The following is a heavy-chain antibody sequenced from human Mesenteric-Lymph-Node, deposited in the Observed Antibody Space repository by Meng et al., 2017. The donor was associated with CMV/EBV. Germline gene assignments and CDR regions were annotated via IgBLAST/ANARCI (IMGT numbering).Heavy chain of an antibody. CDR3: ARDDYGDYRVGWFDP. J-gene: IGHJ5*02. V-gene: IGHV4-38-2*02. CDR1: GGSISSYY. Sequence: SETLSLTCTVSGGSISSYYWGWIRQPPGKGLQWIGSIYHSGSTYYNPSLKSRVTISVETSVNQYSLKLSSVTAADTAVYYCARDDYGDYRVGWFDPWGPGTLVTVSS. CDR2: IYHSGST. D-gene: IGHD4-17*01.